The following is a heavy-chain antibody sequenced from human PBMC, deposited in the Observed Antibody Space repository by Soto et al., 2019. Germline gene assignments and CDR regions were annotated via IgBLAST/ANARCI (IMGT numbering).Heavy chain of an antibody. CDR1: GLTFSNYG. CDR2: ISYDGSHK. V-gene: IGHV3-30*18. Sequence: QVQLVESGGGVVQPGRSLRLSCAGSGLTFSNYGWHWVGQAQGKGLEWVRVISYDGSHKYYADSVKGRFTISRDNSNNMLYLQMDSLRAEDTAVYYCAKDGAPRYCSRSSCHPAGAYWGQGTLVTVSS. CDR3: AKDGAPRYCSRSSCHPAGAY. J-gene: IGHJ4*02. D-gene: IGHD2-15*01.